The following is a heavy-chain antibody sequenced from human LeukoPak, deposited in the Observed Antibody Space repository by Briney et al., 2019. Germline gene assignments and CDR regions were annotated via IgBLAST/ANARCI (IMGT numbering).Heavy chain of an antibody. J-gene: IGHJ4*02. D-gene: IGHD6-13*01. V-gene: IGHV3-23*01. CDR2: ISGSGGST. CDR1: GGSISSSGYH. CDR3: AKRRLRQQLVPLGWFDY. Sequence: ETLSLTCTVSGGSISSSGYHWGWIRQPPGKGLEWVSAISGSGGSTYYADSVKGRFTISRDNSKNTLYLQMNSLRAEDTAVYYCAKRRLRQQLVPLGWFDYWGQGTLVTVSS.